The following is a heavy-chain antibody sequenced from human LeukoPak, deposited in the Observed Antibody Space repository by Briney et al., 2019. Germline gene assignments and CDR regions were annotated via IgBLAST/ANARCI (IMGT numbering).Heavy chain of an antibody. V-gene: IGHV3-7*04. Sequence: GGSLRLSCAVSGFTFSNYWMSWVRQAPGKGLEWVANIKQDGSEKYYVDSVKGRFTISRDNAKNSLYLQMNRLRAEDRAVYYCARDRCSSTSCFIDYWGQGTLVTVSS. CDR3: ARDRCSSTSCFIDY. D-gene: IGHD2-2*01. CDR2: IKQDGSEK. J-gene: IGHJ4*02. CDR1: GFTFSNYW.